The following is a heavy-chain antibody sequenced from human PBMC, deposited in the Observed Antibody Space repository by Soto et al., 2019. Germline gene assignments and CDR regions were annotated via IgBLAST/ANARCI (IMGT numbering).Heavy chain of an antibody. D-gene: IGHD5-12*01. Sequence: VQLVQSGAEVKKPGASVKVSCKTSGDSFNDYYIHWVRQAPGQGLEWMGWINPNGGVTKYAQKFRGRVTVTRDTSMRTVYMELSSLRSDDTAVYYCARESGGATATLDYYYFYMDVWGKGTTVTVSS. CDR1: GDSFNDYY. V-gene: IGHV1-2*02. J-gene: IGHJ6*03. CDR2: INPNGGVT. CDR3: ARESGGATATLDYYYFYMDV.